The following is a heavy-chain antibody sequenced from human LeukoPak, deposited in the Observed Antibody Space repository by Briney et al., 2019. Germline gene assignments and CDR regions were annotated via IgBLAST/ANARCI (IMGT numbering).Heavy chain of an antibody. J-gene: IGHJ4*02. CDR1: GFTFSSYA. D-gene: IGHD6-13*01. CDR2: ISYDGSNK. V-gene: IGHV3-30*04. CDR3: AREAYSSSWYSYFDY. Sequence: QSGGSLRLSCAASGFTFSSYAMHWVRQAPGKGLEWVAVISYDGSNKYYADSVKGRFTISGDNSKNTLYLQMNSLRAEDTAVYYCAREAYSSSWYSYFDYWGQGTLVTVSS.